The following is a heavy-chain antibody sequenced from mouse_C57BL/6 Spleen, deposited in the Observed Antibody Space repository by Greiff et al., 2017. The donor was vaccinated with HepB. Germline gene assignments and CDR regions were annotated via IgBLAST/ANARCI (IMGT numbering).Heavy chain of an antibody. CDR2: IHPSDSDT. J-gene: IGHJ3*01. CDR1: GYTFTSYW. Sequence: QVQLQQPGAELVKPGASVKVSCKASGYTFTSYWMHWVKQRPGQGLEWIGRIHPSDSDTNYNQKFKGKATLTVDKSSSTAYMQLSSLTSEDSAVYYCAIDLYSKTWFAYWGQGTLVTVSA. V-gene: IGHV1-74*01. CDR3: AIDLYSKTWFAY. D-gene: IGHD2-5*01.